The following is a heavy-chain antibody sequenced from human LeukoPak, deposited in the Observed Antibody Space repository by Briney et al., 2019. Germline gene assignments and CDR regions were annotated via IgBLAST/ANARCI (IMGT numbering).Heavy chain of an antibody. CDR2: IQSKTDGGTT. CDR3: TTQYYSDSSGPNWVDY. D-gene: IGHD3-22*01. Sequence: PGGSLRLSCAASGFTFSNSWMTWVRQAPGKGLEWVGLIQSKTDGGTTDHAAPVEGRFTISRDDSKNTLYLQMNSLKTEDTAVYYCTTQYYSDSSGPNWVDYWGQGTLVTVSS. CDR1: GFTFSNSW. V-gene: IGHV3-15*01. J-gene: IGHJ4*02.